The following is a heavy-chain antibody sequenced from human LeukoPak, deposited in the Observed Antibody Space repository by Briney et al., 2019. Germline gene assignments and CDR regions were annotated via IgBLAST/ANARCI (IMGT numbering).Heavy chain of an antibody. J-gene: IGHJ3*02. CDR3: ARGPQTSIAAAGWGYAFDI. D-gene: IGHD6-13*01. CDR2: TNHSGST. Sequence: SETLSLTCAIYGGSFSGYYWSWIHQPPGKGLEWIGETNHSGSTNYNPSLKSRVTISVDTSKNQFSLKLSFVTAADTAVYYCARGPQTSIAAAGWGYAFDIWGQGTMVTVSS. CDR1: GGSFSGYY. V-gene: IGHV4-34*01.